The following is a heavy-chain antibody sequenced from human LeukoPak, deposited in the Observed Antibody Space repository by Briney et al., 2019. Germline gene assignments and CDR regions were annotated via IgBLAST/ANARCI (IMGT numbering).Heavy chain of an antibody. CDR3: AKDQGGSWTLDI. J-gene: IGHJ3*02. Sequence: GGSLRLSCAASGFILSSYGMHWVRQAPGKGLEWVAVISYDGSNKYYADSVKGRFTISRDNSKNTLYLQMNSLRAEDTAVYYCAKDQGGSWTLDIWGQGTMVTVSS. CDR2: ISYDGSNK. D-gene: IGHD1-26*01. V-gene: IGHV3-30*18. CDR1: GFILSSYG.